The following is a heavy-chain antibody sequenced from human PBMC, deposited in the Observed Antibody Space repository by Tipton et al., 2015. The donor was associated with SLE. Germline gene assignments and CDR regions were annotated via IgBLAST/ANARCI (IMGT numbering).Heavy chain of an antibody. J-gene: IGHJ6*02. CDR3: ARDAGEHGDFAGLDV. V-gene: IGHV1-69*09. D-gene: IGHD4-17*01. CDR2: IIPILGIA. Sequence: VQLVQSGAEVKKPGSSVKVSCKASGGTFSSYAISWVRQAPGQGLEWMGRIIPILGIANYAQKSQGRVTITADKSASTAYMELSSLRSEDTAVYYCARDAGEHGDFAGLDVWGQGTTVTVSS. CDR1: GGTFSSYA.